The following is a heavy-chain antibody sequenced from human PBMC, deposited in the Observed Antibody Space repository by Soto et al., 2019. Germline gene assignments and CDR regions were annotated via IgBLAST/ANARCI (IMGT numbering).Heavy chain of an antibody. CDR3: APNWNCDY. CDR1: GFTLSNAW. J-gene: IGHJ4*02. CDR2: IKNKIEGGTT. D-gene: IGHD1-7*01. V-gene: IGHV3-15*01. Sequence: EVQLVESGGGLVKPGGSLRLSCAASGFTLSNAWVSWVRQAPGKGLEWVGRIKNKIEGGTTDYAVPVKGSFTIARDDSKKMLYMQMNSLITEDTAVYYCAPNWNCDYWGQGNPVHVS.